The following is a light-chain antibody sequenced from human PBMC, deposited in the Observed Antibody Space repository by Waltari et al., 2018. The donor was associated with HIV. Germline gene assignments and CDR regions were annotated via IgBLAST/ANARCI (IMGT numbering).Light chain of an antibody. CDR2: RNN. CDR3: ATWDDSLRGVV. V-gene: IGLV1-47*01. Sequence: QSVLTQPPSASGTPGQRISISCFGSSSNIGSNYVYWYQQLPGTAPNLLIYRNNPRPAGVPDRFSGSKSGTSASLAISGLRSEDEADYYCATWDDSLRGVVFGGGAKLTVL. CDR1: SSNIGSNY. J-gene: IGLJ2*01.